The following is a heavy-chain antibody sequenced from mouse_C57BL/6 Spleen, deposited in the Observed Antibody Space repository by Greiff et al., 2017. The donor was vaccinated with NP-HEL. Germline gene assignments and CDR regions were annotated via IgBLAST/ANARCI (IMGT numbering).Heavy chain of an antibody. CDR2: IDPENGDT. CDR1: GFNIKDDY. V-gene: IGHV14-4*01. Sequence: EVQLQESGAELVRPGASVKLSCTASGFNIKDDYMHWVKQRPEQGLEWIGWIDPENGDTEYASKFQGKATITADTSSNTAYLQLSSLTSEDTAVYSWTTDTFTVGGPWCAYWGQGTLVTVAA. CDR3: TTDTFTVGGPWCAY. D-gene: IGHD1-1*01. J-gene: IGHJ3*01.